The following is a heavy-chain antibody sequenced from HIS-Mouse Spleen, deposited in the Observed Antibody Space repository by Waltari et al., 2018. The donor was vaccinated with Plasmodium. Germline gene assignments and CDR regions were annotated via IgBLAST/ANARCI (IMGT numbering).Heavy chain of an antibody. Sequence: QVQLVQSGAEVKKPGASVKVSCKASGYTFTSYDLNWVRQAAGQGLEWMGWRNPNIGKKGYAQKFQGRVTMTRNTSISTAYRELSSLRSEDTAVYYCARGRLGIHWYFDLWGRGTLVTVSS. D-gene: IGHD7-27*01. V-gene: IGHV1-8*01. J-gene: IGHJ2*01. CDR3: ARGRLGIHWYFDL. CDR1: GYTFTSYD. CDR2: RNPNIGKK.